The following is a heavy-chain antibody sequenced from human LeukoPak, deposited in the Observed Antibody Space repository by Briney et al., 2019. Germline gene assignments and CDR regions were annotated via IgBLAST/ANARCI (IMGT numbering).Heavy chain of an antibody. V-gene: IGHV3-23*01. CDR1: GFTFSNYG. J-gene: IGHJ5*02. CDR3: AKALRQQLAWRHPDLTDNWFDP. D-gene: IGHD6-13*01. Sequence: TGGSLRLSCAVSGFTFSNYGMSWVRQAPGKGLEWVSAISGSGGSTYYADSVKGRFTISRDNSKNTLYLQMNSLRAEDTAVYYCAKALRQQLAWRHPDLTDNWFDPWGQGTLVTVSS. CDR2: ISGSGGST.